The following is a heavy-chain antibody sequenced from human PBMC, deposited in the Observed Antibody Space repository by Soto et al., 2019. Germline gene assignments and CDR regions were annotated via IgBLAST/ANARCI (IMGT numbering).Heavy chain of an antibody. CDR2: ISSNGGST. Sequence: PGGSLRLSCSASGFTFSSYAMHWVRQAPGKGLEYVSAISSNGGSTYYADSVKGRFTISRDNAKNTLYLQMRSLRAEDTAVYYCVKGTPYREPYDYVWGSYRLDAFDILGQGTMVTVSS. CDR1: GFTFSSYA. D-gene: IGHD3-16*02. V-gene: IGHV3-64D*06. J-gene: IGHJ3*02. CDR3: VKGTPYREPYDYVWGSYRLDAFDI.